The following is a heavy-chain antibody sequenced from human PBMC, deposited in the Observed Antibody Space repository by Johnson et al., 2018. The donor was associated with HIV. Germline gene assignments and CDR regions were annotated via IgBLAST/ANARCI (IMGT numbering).Heavy chain of an antibody. D-gene: IGHD6-19*01. CDR3: AREIPQQWLVRRGAFDI. CDR1: GFTFSSYA. CDR2: ITGSGGST. V-gene: IGHV3-23*04. Sequence: VQLVESGGGVVQPGGSLRLSCAASGFTFSSYAMSWVRQAPGKGLEWVSIITGSGGSTYYADSVKGRFTISRDNSRNTLYLQMNSLRAEDTAVYYCAREIPQQWLVRRGAFDIWGQGTMVTVSS. J-gene: IGHJ3*02.